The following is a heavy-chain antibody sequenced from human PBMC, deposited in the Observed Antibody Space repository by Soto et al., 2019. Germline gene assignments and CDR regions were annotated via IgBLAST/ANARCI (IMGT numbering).Heavy chain of an antibody. J-gene: IGHJ4*02. Sequence: QITLKESGPTLVKPTQTLTLTCTFSGFSLSTSGVGVSWIRQPPGKALEWLALIYWDDDKRYSPSLKSRLTITKDTSKNQVVLTTTNMVPVDTATYYCAHSPDYGGNSGYFDYWGQGTPVTVSS. V-gene: IGHV2-5*02. D-gene: IGHD4-17*01. CDR3: AHSPDYGGNSGYFDY. CDR1: GFSLSTSGVG. CDR2: IYWDDDK.